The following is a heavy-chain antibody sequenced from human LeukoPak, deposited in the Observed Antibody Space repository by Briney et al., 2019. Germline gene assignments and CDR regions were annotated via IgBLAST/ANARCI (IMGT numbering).Heavy chain of an antibody. D-gene: IGHD6-13*01. J-gene: IGHJ4*02. Sequence: GGSLRLSCEASGFTFRNYWMNWVRQAPGKGLECVANINQDGSEKHFVGSVKGRFTISRDNAKNSLYLQMNSLRAEDTAVYSCARDGQYSSSWYDFDYWGQGTLVTVSS. CDR1: GFTFRNYW. CDR3: ARDGQYSSSWYDFDY. V-gene: IGHV3-7*04. CDR2: INQDGSEK.